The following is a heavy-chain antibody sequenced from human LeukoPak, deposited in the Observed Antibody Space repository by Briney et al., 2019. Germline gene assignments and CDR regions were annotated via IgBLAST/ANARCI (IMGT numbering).Heavy chain of an antibody. CDR1: GFTFSSYS. Sequence: GGSLRLSCAASGFTFSSYSMNWVRQAPGKGLEWVSSISSSSSYIYYADSVKGRFTISRDNAKNSLYLQMNSLRAEDTAVYYCARVFVGIAAAGTKPDYWGRGTLVTVSS. CDR2: ISSSSSYI. D-gene: IGHD6-13*01. J-gene: IGHJ4*02. V-gene: IGHV3-21*01. CDR3: ARVFVGIAAAGTKPDY.